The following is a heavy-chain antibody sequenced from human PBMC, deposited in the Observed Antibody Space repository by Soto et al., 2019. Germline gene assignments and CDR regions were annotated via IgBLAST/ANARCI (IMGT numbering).Heavy chain of an antibody. CDR3: VKAVYLLDFDY. V-gene: IGHV3-23*01. J-gene: IGHJ4*02. D-gene: IGHD2-8*01. Sequence: EVQLLESGGGLIQPGGSLRLSCAASGFTFSSYAMTWVRQAPGKGLEWVSTISGTGTTTYYADSVKGRFTISRDNSKNTLYLQMNSLRTEDTAVYYCVKAVYLLDFDYWGQVTLVTVSS. CDR1: GFTFSSYA. CDR2: ISGTGTTT.